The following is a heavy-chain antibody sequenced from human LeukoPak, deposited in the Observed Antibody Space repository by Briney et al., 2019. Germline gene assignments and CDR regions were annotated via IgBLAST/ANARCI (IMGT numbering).Heavy chain of an antibody. Sequence: PGGSLRLSCAASGFTISRDYMSWVRQAPGKGLEWVANIKQDGSEKYYVDSVRGRFTISRDNAKNSLYLQMNSLRAEDTAVYYCARLRIAAVGDYWGQGTLVTVSS. CDR1: GFTISRDY. J-gene: IGHJ4*02. CDR3: ARLRIAAVGDY. CDR2: IKQDGSEK. D-gene: IGHD6-13*01. V-gene: IGHV3-7*01.